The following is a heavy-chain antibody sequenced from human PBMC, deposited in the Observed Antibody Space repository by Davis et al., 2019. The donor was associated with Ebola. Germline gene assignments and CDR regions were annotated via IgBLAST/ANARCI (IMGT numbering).Heavy chain of an antibody. CDR3: ARGPITGTTVVYYYYGMDV. J-gene: IGHJ6*02. Sequence: MPGGSLRLSCTVSGGSISSYYWSWIRQPPGHVLQFIWYIYYSGSTNYNPSLKSRVTISVDTSKNQFYLKLSSVTAADTAVYYCARGPITGTTVVYYYYGMDVWGQGTTVTVSS. CDR1: GGSISSYY. D-gene: IGHD1-20*01. CDR2: IYYSGST. V-gene: IGHV4-59*12.